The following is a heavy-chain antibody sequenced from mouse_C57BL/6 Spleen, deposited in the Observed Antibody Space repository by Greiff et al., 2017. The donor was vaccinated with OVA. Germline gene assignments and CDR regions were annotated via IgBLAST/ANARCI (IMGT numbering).Heavy chain of an antibody. V-gene: IGHV10-1*01. CDR3: VRDGDDYDDYAMDY. J-gene: IGHJ4*01. Sequence: EVQGVESGGGLVQPKGSLKLSCAASGFSFNTYAMNWVRQAPGKGLEWVARIRSKSNNYATYYADSVKDRFTISRDDSESMLYLQMNNLKTEDTAMYYCVRDGDDYDDYAMDYWGQGTSVTVSS. D-gene: IGHD2-4*01. CDR1: GFSFNTYA. CDR2: IRSKSNNYAT.